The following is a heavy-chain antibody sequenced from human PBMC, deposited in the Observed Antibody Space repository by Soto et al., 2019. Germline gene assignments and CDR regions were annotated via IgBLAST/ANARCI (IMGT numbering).Heavy chain of an antibody. Sequence: EVQLLESGGGLVQPGGSLRLSCAASGFTFSSYAMSWVRQAPGKGLEWVSAISGSGGSTYYADSVKGRFTISRDNSKNTPYLQMNSLRAEDTAVYYCAKVHRGYYDSSGPGYYFDYWGQGTLVTVSS. CDR3: AKVHRGYYDSSGPGYYFDY. CDR1: GFTFSSYA. CDR2: ISGSGGST. J-gene: IGHJ4*02. V-gene: IGHV3-23*01. D-gene: IGHD3-22*01.